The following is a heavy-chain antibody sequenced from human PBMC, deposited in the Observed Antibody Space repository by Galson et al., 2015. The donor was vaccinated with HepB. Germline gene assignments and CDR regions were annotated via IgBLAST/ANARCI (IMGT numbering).Heavy chain of an antibody. CDR2: ISAYNGNT. V-gene: IGHV1-18*01. CDR3: ARDRGEVWVAVAGTSPPHGWFDP. Sequence: SVKVSCKASGYTFTSYGISWVRQAPGQGLEWMGWISAYNGNTNYAQKLQGRVTMTTDTSTSTAYMELRSLRSDDTAVYYCARDRGEVWVAVAGTSPPHGWFDPWGQGTLVTVSS. D-gene: IGHD6-19*01. CDR1: GYTFTSYG. J-gene: IGHJ5*02.